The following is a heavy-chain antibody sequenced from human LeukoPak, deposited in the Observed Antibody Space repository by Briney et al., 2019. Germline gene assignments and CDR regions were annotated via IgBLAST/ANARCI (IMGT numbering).Heavy chain of an antibody. CDR1: GGSISSYY. J-gene: IGHJ4*02. V-gene: IGHV4-34*01. D-gene: IGHD2-15*01. CDR2: INHSGST. Sequence: SETLSLTCTVSGGSISSYYWSWIRQPPGKGLEWIGEINHSGSTNYNPSLKSRVTISVDTSKNQFSLKLSSVTAADTAVYYCARGDCSGGSCWLWFDYWGQGTLVTVSS. CDR3: ARGDCSGGSCWLWFDY.